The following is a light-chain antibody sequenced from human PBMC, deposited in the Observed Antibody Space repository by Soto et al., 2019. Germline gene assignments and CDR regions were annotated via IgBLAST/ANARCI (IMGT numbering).Light chain of an antibody. CDR1: SSDVGGYNY. J-gene: IGLJ2*01. CDR2: EVS. Sequence: QSVLTQPASVSGSPGQSITISCTGTSSDVGGYNYVSWYQQHPGKAPKLMIYEVSNRPSGVSNRFSGSKSGNTASLTISGLQAEDEADYSCSSYTRSSTRVFGGGTKVTVL. V-gene: IGLV2-14*01. CDR3: SSYTRSSTRV.